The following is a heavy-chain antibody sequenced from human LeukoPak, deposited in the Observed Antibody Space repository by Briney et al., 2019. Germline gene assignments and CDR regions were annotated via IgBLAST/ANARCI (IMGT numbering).Heavy chain of an antibody. V-gene: IGHV3-21*01. CDR2: ISSSSSYI. CDR1: GFTFSTYS. Sequence: GGSLRLSCAASGFTFSTYSMNWVRQAPGKGLEWVSSISSSSSYIYYADSVKGRFTISRDNAKNSLYLQMNSLRAEDTAVYYCARDYSSGYYYYYYYMDVWGKGTTVTVSS. CDR3: ARDYSSGYYYYYYYMDV. J-gene: IGHJ6*03. D-gene: IGHD3-22*01.